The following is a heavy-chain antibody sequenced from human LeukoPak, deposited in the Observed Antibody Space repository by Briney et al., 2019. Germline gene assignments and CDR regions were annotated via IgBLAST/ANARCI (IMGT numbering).Heavy chain of an antibody. V-gene: IGHV3-23*01. CDR3: AKDRTFLGYCSSSSCLAGFDY. Sequence: GGSLRLSCAASGFTFSSYAMSWVRQAPGKGLEWASTISGSGGTTYYAASVKGRFTISRDNSKNTLFLQMNSLRAEDTAVYYCAKDRTFLGYCSSSSCLAGFDYWGQGTLVTVSS. D-gene: IGHD2-2*01. CDR2: ISGSGGTT. J-gene: IGHJ4*02. CDR1: GFTFSSYA.